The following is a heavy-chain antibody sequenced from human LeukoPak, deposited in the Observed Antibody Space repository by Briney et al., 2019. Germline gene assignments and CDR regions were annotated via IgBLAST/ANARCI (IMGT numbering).Heavy chain of an antibody. D-gene: IGHD4-17*01. CDR2: IWYDGSNK. V-gene: IGHV3-33*01. CDR3: ASMTTVTTSYYFDY. CDR1: GFTFSSYG. J-gene: IGHJ4*02. Sequence: PGGSLRLSCAAPGFTFSSYGMHWVRQAPGKGLEWVAVIWYDGSNKYYADSVKGRFTISRDNSKNTLYLQMNSLRAEDTAVYYCASMTTVTTSYYFDYWGQGTLVTVSS.